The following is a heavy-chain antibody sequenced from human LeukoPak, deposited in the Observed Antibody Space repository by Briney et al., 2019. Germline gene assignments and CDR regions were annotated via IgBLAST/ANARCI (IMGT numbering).Heavy chain of an antibody. V-gene: IGHV3-23*01. D-gene: IGHD2-15*01. J-gene: IGHJ4*02. CDR3: AKDIEASI. Sequence: GRSLRLSCAASGFTFSDSAMDWVRQAPGKGLEWVSLISHSGANTFYADSVKGRFSVSRDNSKNTMYLQMNSLRAEDTAVYYCAKDIEASIWGQGTLVAVSS. CDR1: GFTFSDSA. CDR2: ISHSGANT.